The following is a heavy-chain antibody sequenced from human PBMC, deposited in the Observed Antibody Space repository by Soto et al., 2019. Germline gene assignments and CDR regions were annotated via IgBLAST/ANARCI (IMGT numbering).Heavy chain of an antibody. CDR2: INPATGAA. D-gene: IGHD3-3*01. CDR1: GYPVTAYY. V-gene: IGHV1-2*02. CDR3: ARGGGVGVAGSAAFDM. Sequence: QLHLVQSGAVVKKPGASVTVSCSASGYPVTAYYMHWVRQAPGRGLEWMGGINPATGAAKYTQTFPGRVTMARDKSTSTVFMELSGLASEDPAVFYCARGGGVGVAGSAAFDMWGQGTLVTVSS. J-gene: IGHJ3*02.